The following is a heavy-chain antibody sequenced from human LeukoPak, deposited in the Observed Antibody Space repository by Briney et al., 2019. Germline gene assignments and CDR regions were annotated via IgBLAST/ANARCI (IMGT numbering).Heavy chain of an antibody. CDR1: GYTFTGWF. D-gene: IGHD5-18*01. J-gene: IGHJ4*02. CDR3: ARSAYNYGYVYFDH. Sequence: TSVKVSCKHAGYTFTGWFIHYVRQAPGQGLEWMEWIDPNSDNIRYSETFKDRVTMTRDTSTNTAYMELSWLRSDDTAVYYCARSAYNYGYVYFDHWGQGTLVIVSS. CDR2: IDPNSDNI. V-gene: IGHV1-2*02.